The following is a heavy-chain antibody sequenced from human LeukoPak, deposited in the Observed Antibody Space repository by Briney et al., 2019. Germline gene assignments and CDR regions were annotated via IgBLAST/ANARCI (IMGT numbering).Heavy chain of an antibody. Sequence: SETLSLTCTVSGGSVSSGSYYWRWIRQPPGKGLEWIGYIYYSGSTNYNPSLKSRVTISVDTSKNQFSLTLSSVTAADTAVYYCARGSSSLEWLLYLDYYYMDVWGKGTTVTVSS. CDR2: IYYSGST. V-gene: IGHV4-61*01. CDR3: ARGSSSLEWLLYLDYYYMDV. CDR1: GGSVSSGSYY. D-gene: IGHD3-3*01. J-gene: IGHJ6*03.